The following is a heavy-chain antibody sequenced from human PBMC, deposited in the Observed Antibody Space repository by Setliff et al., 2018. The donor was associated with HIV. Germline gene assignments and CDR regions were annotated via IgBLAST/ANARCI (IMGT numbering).Heavy chain of an antibody. CDR1: GGSISSGSYY. J-gene: IGHJ6*03. Sequence: SETLSLTCTVSGGSISSGSYYWSWIRQPARKGLEWIGRIYTTGITNYIPSLKSRVTISLDTSKNQFSLKLTSVTAADTAVYYCARGPRPVDVDYYYMDVWGKGTTVTVSS. CDR2: IYTTGIT. V-gene: IGHV4-61*02. CDR3: ARGPRPVDVDYYYMDV.